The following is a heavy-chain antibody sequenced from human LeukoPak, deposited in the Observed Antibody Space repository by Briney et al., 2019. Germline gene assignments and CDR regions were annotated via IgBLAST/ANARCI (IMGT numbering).Heavy chain of an antibody. D-gene: IGHD5-18*01. Sequence: SETLSLTCTVSGGSISSYHWSWIRQPAGKGLEWIGRVHSSGTTNYNPSLKSRVTMSMDTSKNQLSLKLSSVTAADTAVYYCARDGLYNYGYSYFDYWGQGTLVPVSS. J-gene: IGHJ4*02. CDR2: VHSSGTT. V-gene: IGHV4-4*07. CDR3: ARDGLYNYGYSYFDY. CDR1: GGSISSYH.